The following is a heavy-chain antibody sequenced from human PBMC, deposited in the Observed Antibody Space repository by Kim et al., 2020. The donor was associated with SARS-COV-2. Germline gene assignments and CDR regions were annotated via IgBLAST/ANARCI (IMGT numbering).Heavy chain of an antibody. J-gene: IGHJ6*02. Sequence: GGSLRLFCAASGFTFSSYEMNWVRQAPGKGLEWVSYISSSGSTIYYADSVKGRFTISRDNAKNSLYLQMNSLRAEDTAVYYCARDKRVGVDIVATTKATGYYYGMDVWGQGTTVTVSS. V-gene: IGHV3-48*03. CDR2: ISSSGSTI. CDR1: GFTFSSYE. CDR3: ARDKRVGVDIVATTKATGYYYGMDV. D-gene: IGHD5-12*01.